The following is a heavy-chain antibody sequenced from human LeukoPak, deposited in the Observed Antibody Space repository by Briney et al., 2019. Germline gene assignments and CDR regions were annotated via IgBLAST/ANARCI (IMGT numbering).Heavy chain of an antibody. CDR2: ISSSGSSM. CDR3: ARGLYTYGPNNWFDP. Sequence: PGGSLRLSCAASGFTFSSYGMHWVRQAPGKGLEWVSYISSSGSSMYYADSVKGRFTISRDNAKNSLYLQMNSLRAEDTAVYYCARGLYTYGPNNWFDPWGQGTLVTVSS. J-gene: IGHJ5*02. D-gene: IGHD5-18*01. CDR1: GFTFSSYG. V-gene: IGHV3-48*04.